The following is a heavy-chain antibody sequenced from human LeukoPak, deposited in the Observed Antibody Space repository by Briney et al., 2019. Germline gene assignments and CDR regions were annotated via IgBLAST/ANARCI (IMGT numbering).Heavy chain of an antibody. CDR2: IYPGDSDT. V-gene: IGHV5-51*01. J-gene: IGHJ5*02. CDR1: GYSFTSYW. Sequence: GEPLKISCKGSGYSFTSYWIGWVRQMPAKGMKWMGIIYPGDSDTRDSPSFQGQVTISADKSISTAYLQWSSLKASDTAMYYCARAPGYYDSSGYYYGRWFDPWGQGTLVTVSS. D-gene: IGHD3-22*01. CDR3: ARAPGYYDSSGYYYGRWFDP.